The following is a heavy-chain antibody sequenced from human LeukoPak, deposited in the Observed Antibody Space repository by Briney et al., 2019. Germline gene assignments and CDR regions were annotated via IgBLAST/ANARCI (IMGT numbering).Heavy chain of an antibody. CDR1: GGSFSGYY. J-gene: IGHJ4*02. Sequence: KPSETLSLTCAVYGGSFSGYYWSWVRQPPREGPGWIGEINHSGSTNYNPSLKSRVTISVDTSKNQFSLKLSSVTAADTAVYYCARGEQLVAVFDYWGQGTLVTVSS. V-gene: IGHV4-34*01. CDR3: ARGEQLVAVFDY. D-gene: IGHD6-6*01. CDR2: INHSGST.